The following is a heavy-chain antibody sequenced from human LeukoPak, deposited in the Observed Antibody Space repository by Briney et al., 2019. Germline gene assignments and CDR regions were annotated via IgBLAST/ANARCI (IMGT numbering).Heavy chain of an antibody. CDR2: ISAYNGNT. D-gene: IGHD3-22*01. Sequence: ASVKVSCKASGYTFTSYGISWVRQAPGQGLEWMGWISAYNGNTNYAQKLPGRVTMTTDTSTSTAYMELRSLRSDDTAVYYCARDGPAGPDYYDSSGYYYGYYFDYWGQGTLVTVSS. CDR1: GYTFTSYG. CDR3: ARDGPAGPDYYDSSGYYYGYYFDY. V-gene: IGHV1-18*01. J-gene: IGHJ4*02.